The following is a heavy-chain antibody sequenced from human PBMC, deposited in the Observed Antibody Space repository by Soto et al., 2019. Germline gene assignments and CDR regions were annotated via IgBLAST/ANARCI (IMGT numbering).Heavy chain of an antibody. CDR1: GFTFSSYA. J-gene: IGHJ4*02. Sequence: GGSLRLSCAASGFTFSSYAMSWVRQAPGKGLEWVPAISGSGGSTYYADSVKGWFTISRDNSKNTLYLQMNSLRAEDTAVYYCAKDKDYGGFRMADYWGQGTLVTVSS. CDR2: ISGSGGST. CDR3: AKDKDYGGFRMADY. V-gene: IGHV3-23*01. D-gene: IGHD4-17*01.